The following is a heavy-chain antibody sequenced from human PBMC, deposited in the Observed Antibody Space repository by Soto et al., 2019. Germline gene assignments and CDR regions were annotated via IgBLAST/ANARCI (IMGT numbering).Heavy chain of an antibody. D-gene: IGHD3-16*01. Sequence: EVQLVESGGGLVEPGGYLRLSCAASGFTFTNAWLNWVRQAPGKGLEWVGRIKSKNDGGTTDYAAPVKGRFTISRDDSENTVYLQMNSLKTEDTAVYYCAADLPDWGAYAFDFWGQGTLVTVSA. J-gene: IGHJ4*02. V-gene: IGHV3-15*07. CDR3: AADLPDWGAYAFDF. CDR2: IKSKNDGGTT. CDR1: GFTFTNAW.